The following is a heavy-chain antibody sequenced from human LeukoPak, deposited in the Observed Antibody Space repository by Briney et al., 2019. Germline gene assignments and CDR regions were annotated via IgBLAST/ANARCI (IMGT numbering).Heavy chain of an antibody. Sequence: SETLSLSCTVFGGSLSSYYWVWVRQSPGKGLEWIGLIYSSGSIKYNPSLKSRLTISLDTSNNQISLKLTSVTAADTVIYYCARQFEFWGQGTLVTVSS. CDR3: ARQFEF. CDR1: GGSLSSYY. J-gene: IGHJ4*02. CDR2: IYSSGSI. V-gene: IGHV4-59*08.